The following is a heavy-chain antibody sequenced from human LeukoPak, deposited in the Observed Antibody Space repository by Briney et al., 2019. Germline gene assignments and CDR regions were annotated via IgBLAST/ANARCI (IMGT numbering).Heavy chain of an antibody. CDR3: ARDSGDYSSFDAFDI. J-gene: IGHJ3*02. CDR1: GGSISSYH. CDR2: IYYSGST. Sequence: PSETLSLTCTVSGGSISSYHWSWIRQPPGKGLEWIGYIYYSGSTNYNPSLKSRVTISVDTSKNQFSLKLSPVTAADTAVYYCARDSGDYSSFDAFDIWGQGTMVTVSS. D-gene: IGHD4-11*01. V-gene: IGHV4-59*01.